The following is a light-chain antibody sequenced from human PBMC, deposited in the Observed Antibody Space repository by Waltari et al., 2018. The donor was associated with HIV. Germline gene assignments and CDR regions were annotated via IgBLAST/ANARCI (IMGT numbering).Light chain of an antibody. J-gene: IGLJ1*01. CDR2: YDD. CDR1: SSNLGRNA. CDR3: AAWDDSLNGYV. V-gene: IGLV1-36*01. Sequence: QSVLTQPPSVSEAPRQRVTISCSGRSSNLGRNAVNWYQQVPGKAPKLLIYYDDLLSSGVSDRFSGSKSGTSASLAIRGLQSEDEADYYCAAWDDSLNGYVFGSGTKVTVL.